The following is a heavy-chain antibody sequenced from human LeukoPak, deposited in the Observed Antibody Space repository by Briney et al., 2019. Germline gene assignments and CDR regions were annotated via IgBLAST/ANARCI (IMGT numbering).Heavy chain of an antibody. D-gene: IGHD3-3*01. V-gene: IGHV3-9*01. CDR3: AKDYDFWSVYYDY. J-gene: IGHJ4*02. CDR2: ISWNSGSI. CDR1: GFTFDDYA. Sequence: GRSLRLSCAASGFTFDDYAMHWVRQAPGKGLEWVSGISWNSGSIGYADSVKGRFTISRDNAKNSLYLQMNSLRAEDTALYYCAKDYDFWSVYYDYWGQGTLVTVSS.